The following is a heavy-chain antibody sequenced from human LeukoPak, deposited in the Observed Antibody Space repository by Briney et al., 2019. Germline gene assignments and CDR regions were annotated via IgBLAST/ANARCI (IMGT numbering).Heavy chain of an antibody. CDR3: AKRASPPYYFDY. CDR1: GFTFSSYA. V-gene: IGHV3-23*01. CDR2: ISTSGGST. J-gene: IGHJ4*02. Sequence: GGSLRLSCAASGFTFSSYAMSWVRQAPGKGLAWVSAISTSGGSTYYADSVKGRFTISRDNSKNTLYLQMNSLSAEDTAVYYCAKRASPPYYFDYWGQGTLVTVSS.